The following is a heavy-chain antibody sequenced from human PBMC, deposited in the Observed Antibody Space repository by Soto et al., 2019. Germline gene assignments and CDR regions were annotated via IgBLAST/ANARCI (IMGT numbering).Heavy chain of an antibody. D-gene: IGHD3-10*01. CDR2: INTDNGNT. CDR1: GYTFTSYP. Sequence: QVQLVQSGAEVKKPGASVKVSCKASGYTFTSYPMHWVRQAPGQTLEWMGWINTDNGNTKYSQKFQGRVTVTRDTXAPXAXKELSSLRSEDTAVYYCARDHYSTVRGVNYYSGMDVWGQGTAVAVSS. CDR3: ARDHYSTVRGVNYYSGMDV. V-gene: IGHV1-3*04. J-gene: IGHJ6*02.